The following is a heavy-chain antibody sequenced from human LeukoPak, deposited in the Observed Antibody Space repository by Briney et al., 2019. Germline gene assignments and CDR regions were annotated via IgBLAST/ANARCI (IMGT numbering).Heavy chain of an antibody. Sequence: SETLSLTCTVSGGSISSYYWSWIRQPPGKGLEWIGYIYYSGSTNYSPSLKSRVTISVDTSKNQFSLKLSSVTAADTAVYYCARAESAPGYSYGSWGQGTLVTVSS. D-gene: IGHD5-18*01. V-gene: IGHV4-59*01. CDR2: IYYSGST. CDR3: ARAESAPGYSYGS. CDR1: GGSISSYY. J-gene: IGHJ5*02.